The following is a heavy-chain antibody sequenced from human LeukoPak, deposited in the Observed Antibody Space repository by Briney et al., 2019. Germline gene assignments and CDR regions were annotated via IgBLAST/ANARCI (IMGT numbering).Heavy chain of an antibody. CDR1: GFTVSSNY. CDR2: IYSGGST. D-gene: IGHD6-13*01. V-gene: IGHV3-53*01. J-gene: IGHJ6*03. CDR3: ARDAPRPYSSSWYPSYYYYYMDV. Sequence: GGSLRLSCAASGFTVSSNYMSWVRQAPGKGLEWVSVIYSGGSTYYADSVKGRFTISRDNSKNTLYLQMNSLRAEDTAVYYCARDAPRPYSSSWYPSYYYYYMDVWGKGTTVTVSS.